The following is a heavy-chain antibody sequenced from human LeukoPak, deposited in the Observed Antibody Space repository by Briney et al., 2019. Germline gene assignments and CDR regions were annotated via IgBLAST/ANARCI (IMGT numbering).Heavy chain of an antibody. J-gene: IGHJ4*02. CDR3: VASFSGSFV. Sequence: PGRSLRLSCAASGFTFSSYGMNWVRQAPGKGLEWVAVISDDGSDKYYGDSVQGRFTISRDDSENTLFLEMKSLRAEDTAVYYCVASFSGSFVWGQGTPVTVSS. CDR2: ISDDGSDK. D-gene: IGHD3-10*01. CDR1: GFTFSSYG. V-gene: IGHV3-30*03.